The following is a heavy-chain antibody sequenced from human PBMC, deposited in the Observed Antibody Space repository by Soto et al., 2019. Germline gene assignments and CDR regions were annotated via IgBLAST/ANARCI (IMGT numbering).Heavy chain of an antibody. CDR3: ARVGKQWLLDKYYFDY. J-gene: IGHJ4*02. CDR1: GFTFSDYY. D-gene: IGHD6-19*01. CDR2: IGSSGSSI. V-gene: IGHV3-11*01. Sequence: GGSLRLFCAASGFTFSDYYMTWIRQAPGKGLEWVSYIGSSGSSIYFADSVKGRFTISRDNAKNSLYLQMNNLRAEDTAVYYCARVGKQWLLDKYYFDYWGQGTLVTVSS.